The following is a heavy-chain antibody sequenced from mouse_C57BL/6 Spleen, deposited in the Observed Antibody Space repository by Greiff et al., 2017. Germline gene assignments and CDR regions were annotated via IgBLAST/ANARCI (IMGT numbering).Heavy chain of an antibody. Sequence: EVQLQQSGPELVKPGASVKISCKASGYTFTDYYMNWVKQSHGKSLEWIGDINPNNGGTSYNQKFKGKATLTVDKSSSTAYMELRSLTSEDSAVYYCASEVYYDFAYWGQGTLVTVSA. D-gene: IGHD2-4*01. J-gene: IGHJ3*01. CDR1: GYTFTDYY. CDR2: INPNNGGT. CDR3: ASEVYYDFAY. V-gene: IGHV1-26*01.